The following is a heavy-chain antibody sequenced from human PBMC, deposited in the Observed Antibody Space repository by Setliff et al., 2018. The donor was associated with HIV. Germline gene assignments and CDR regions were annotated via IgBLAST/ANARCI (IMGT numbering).Heavy chain of an antibody. CDR3: VRYRSEIDWFDP. V-gene: IGHV4-39*01. D-gene: IGHD1-26*01. Sequence: SETLSLTCTVSGDYISSDDYYWGWIRQAPGKGLEWMGFIHDNGKAFYDTALKSRLTMYADTSRTQFYLNLRSVTASDTAVYYCVRYRSEIDWFDPWGQGTLVTVSS. CDR2: IHDNGKA. J-gene: IGHJ5*02. CDR1: GDYISSDDYY.